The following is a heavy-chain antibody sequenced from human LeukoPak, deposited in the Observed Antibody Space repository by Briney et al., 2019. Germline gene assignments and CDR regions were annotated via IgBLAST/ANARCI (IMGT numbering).Heavy chain of an antibody. CDR1: GYTFTIYG. D-gene: IGHD6-13*01. CDR3: ARAIAAAEMGTCGY. J-gene: IGHJ4*02. V-gene: IGHV1-18*01. Sequence: SVKVSCKASGYTFTIYGISWVRQAPGQGLEWMGWISAYNGNTNYAQKLQGRVTMTRDTSTSTVYMELSSLRSEDTAVYYCARAIAAAEMGTCGYWGQGTLVTVSS. CDR2: ISAYNGNT.